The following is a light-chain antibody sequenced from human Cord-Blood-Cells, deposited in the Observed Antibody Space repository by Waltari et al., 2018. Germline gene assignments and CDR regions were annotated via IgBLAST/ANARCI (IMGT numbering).Light chain of an antibody. CDR2: GKN. CDR3: NCRDSSGNHLV. CDR1: SLRSYY. V-gene: IGLV3-19*01. Sequence: SSELTQDPAVSVALGQTVRITCQGDSLRSYYASWYQQKPGQAPVLVIYGKNNRPSGIPDRFSGSSSRNTSSLTITGAQAEDEADYYCNCRDSSGNHLVFGGGTKLTVL. J-gene: IGLJ2*01.